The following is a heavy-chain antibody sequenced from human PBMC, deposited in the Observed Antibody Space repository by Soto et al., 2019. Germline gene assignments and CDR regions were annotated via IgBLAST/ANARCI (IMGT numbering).Heavy chain of an antibody. V-gene: IGHV4-59*01. J-gene: IGHJ4*02. CDR1: GASIRSYY. CDR3: ARYSGTYYVN. CDR2: ISYSGST. D-gene: IGHD1-26*01. Sequence: QVQLQESGPGLVKPSETLSLTCTVSGASIRSYYWSWIRQPPGKGLEWIGFISYSGSTSYNPSLRGRVTISVDTSKDQFSLNLSSVTAADTAGYYCARYSGTYYVNWGPGTLVTVSS.